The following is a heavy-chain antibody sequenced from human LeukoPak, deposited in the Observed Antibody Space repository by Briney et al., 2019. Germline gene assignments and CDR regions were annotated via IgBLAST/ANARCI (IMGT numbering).Heavy chain of an antibody. J-gene: IGHJ4*02. V-gene: IGHV3-23*01. CDR2: ISGSGGST. CDR3: AKQPIAAAGIQYYFDY. CDR1: GFTFSSYA. D-gene: IGHD6-13*01. Sequence: GGSLRLSCAASGFTFSSYAMSWVRQAPGKGLEWVSAISGSGGSTYYADSVKGRFTISRDNSKNTLYLQMNSLRAEDTAVYYCAKQPIAAAGIQYYFDYWGQGTLVTVSP.